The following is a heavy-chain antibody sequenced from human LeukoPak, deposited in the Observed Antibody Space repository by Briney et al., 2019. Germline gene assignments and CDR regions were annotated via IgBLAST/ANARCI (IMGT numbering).Heavy chain of an antibody. V-gene: IGHV3-21*01. CDR3: AKGCITMIVVVITTNDAFDI. D-gene: IGHD3-22*01. CDR1: GFTFSSYS. Sequence: SGGPLRLSCAASGFTFSSYSMNWVRQAPGKGLEWVSSIGSRSSSIYYADSVRGRFTISRDNAKNSLYLQMNSLRAEDTAVYYCAKGCITMIVVVITTNDAFDIWGQGTMVTVSS. J-gene: IGHJ3*02. CDR2: IGSRSSSI.